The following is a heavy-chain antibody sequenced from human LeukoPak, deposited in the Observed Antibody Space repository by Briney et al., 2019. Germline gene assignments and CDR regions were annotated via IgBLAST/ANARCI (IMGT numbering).Heavy chain of an antibody. CDR1: GFAFGDYY. V-gene: IGHV3-11*04. D-gene: IGHD1-26*01. CDR3: ARDISGSLEFDY. Sequence: GGSLRLSCAASGFAFGDYYMGWIRQAPGKGLEWVSSISSSGSYIFYADSVKGRFTISRDDAKNSLYLQMNNLRAEDTAVYYCARDISGSLEFDYWGQGTLVTVSS. CDR2: ISSSGSYI. J-gene: IGHJ4*02.